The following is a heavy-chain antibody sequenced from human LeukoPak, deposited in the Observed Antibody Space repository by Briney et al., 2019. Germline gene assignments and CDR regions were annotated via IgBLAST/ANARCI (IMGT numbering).Heavy chain of an antibody. CDR3: ARQIASAGTAGFDF. V-gene: IGHV4-4*07. J-gene: IGHJ4*02. D-gene: IGHD6-13*01. CDR1: GGSISSYY. CDR2: IYSTGST. Sequence: SETLSLTCTVSGGSISSYYWGWIRQPAGKGLEWIGRIYSTGSTNYNPSLKSRVTMSVDTSENQFSLRLRSVTAADTAVYYCARQIASAGTAGFDFWGQGALVTVSS.